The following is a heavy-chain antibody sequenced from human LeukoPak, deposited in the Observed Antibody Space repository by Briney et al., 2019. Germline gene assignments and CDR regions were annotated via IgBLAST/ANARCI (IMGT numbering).Heavy chain of an antibody. D-gene: IGHD3-10*01. V-gene: IGHV3-74*01. Sequence: VGSLRLSCAASGFTFSSYWMHWVRQAPGKGLVWVSRINSDGSSTSYADSVKGRFTISRDNAKNTLYLQMNSLRAEDTAVYYCAREYLAGYYGSGSYYLPGYWGQGTLVTVSS. CDR1: GFTFSSYW. CDR2: INSDGSST. J-gene: IGHJ4*02. CDR3: AREYLAGYYGSGSYYLPGY.